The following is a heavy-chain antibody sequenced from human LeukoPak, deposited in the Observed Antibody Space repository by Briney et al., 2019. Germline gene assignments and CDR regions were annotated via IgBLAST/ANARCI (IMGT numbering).Heavy chain of an antibody. V-gene: IGHV3-48*01. J-gene: IGHJ6*03. Sequence: PGESLRLSCAASGFTFSSYSMNWVRQAPGKGLEWVSYISSSSSTIYYADSVKGRFTISRDNAKNSLYLQMNSLRAEDTAVYYCARDSSSTVTTFLYYYYMDVWGKGTTVTVSS. CDR3: ARDSSSTVTTFLYYYYMDV. CDR1: GFTFSSYS. D-gene: IGHD4-17*01. CDR2: ISSSSSTI.